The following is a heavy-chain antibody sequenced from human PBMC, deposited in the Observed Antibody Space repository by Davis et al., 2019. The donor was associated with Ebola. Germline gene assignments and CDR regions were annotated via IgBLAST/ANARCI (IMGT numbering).Heavy chain of an antibody. J-gene: IGHJ4*02. CDR1: GGPISSGGYS. CDR3: AREVSNYYDSSGYYYPDY. CDR2: IYYSGST. Sequence: LSCAASGGPISSGGYSWSWIRQPPGTGLEWIGYIYYSGSTNYNPSLNSRVTISVDTSKNQFSLKLSSVTAADTAVYYCAREVSNYYDSSGYYYPDYWGQGTLVTVSS. D-gene: IGHD3-22*01. V-gene: IGHV4-30-4*07.